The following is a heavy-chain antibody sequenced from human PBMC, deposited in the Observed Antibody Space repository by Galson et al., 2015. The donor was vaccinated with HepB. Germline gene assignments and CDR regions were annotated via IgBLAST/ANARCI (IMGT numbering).Heavy chain of an antibody. CDR1: GYSFTSYW. Sequence: QSGAEVKKPGESLRISCKGSGYSFTSYWISWVRQMPGKGLEWMGRIDPSDSYTNYSPSFQGHVTISADKSISTAYLQWSSLKASDTAMYYCARLSGMTTVTTSGADYYYYGMDVWGQGTTVTVSS. J-gene: IGHJ6*02. CDR2: IDPSDSYT. CDR3: ARLSGMTTVTTSGADYYYYGMDV. V-gene: IGHV5-10-1*01. D-gene: IGHD4-11*01.